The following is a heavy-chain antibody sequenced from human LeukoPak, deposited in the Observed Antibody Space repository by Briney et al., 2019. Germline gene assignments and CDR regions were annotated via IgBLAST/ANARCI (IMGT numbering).Heavy chain of an antibody. CDR3: ARHGYINSVDY. V-gene: IGHV4-59*08. Sequence: SETLSLTCTVSGDSISSSYWSWIRQPPGKGLEWIGYIYGSGSTNYNPSLKSQVTISVDTSKNQLSLEVRSVTAADTAVYFCARHGYINSVDYWGQGTLVTVSS. CDR1: GDSISSSY. J-gene: IGHJ4*02. CDR2: IYGSGST. D-gene: IGHD4-11*01.